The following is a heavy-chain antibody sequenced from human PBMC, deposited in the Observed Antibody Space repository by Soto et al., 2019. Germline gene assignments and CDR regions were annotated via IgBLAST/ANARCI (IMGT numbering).Heavy chain of an antibody. Sequence: GESLKISCKGSGYSFTSYWIGWVRQMPGKGLEWMGIIYPGDSDTRYSPSFQGQVTISADKSISTAYLQWNSLKASDAAMYYCARRLGDVVVTDAFDIWGQGTMVTVSS. CDR1: GYSFTSYW. V-gene: IGHV5-51*01. CDR3: ARRLGDVVVTDAFDI. J-gene: IGHJ3*02. CDR2: IYPGDSDT. D-gene: IGHD2-21*02.